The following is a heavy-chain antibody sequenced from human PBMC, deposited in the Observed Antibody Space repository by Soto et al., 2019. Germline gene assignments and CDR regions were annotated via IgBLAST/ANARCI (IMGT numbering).Heavy chain of an antibody. CDR3: ARQASTIFGVVKDYFYYYGMDV. CDR2: IYPGDSDT. Sequence: GESVKSSCNGSGYSFTSYWIGWVRQITGKGLEWMGIIYPGDSDTRYSPSFQGQVTISADKSISTAYLQWSSLKASDTAMYYCARQASTIFGVVKDYFYYYGMDVWGQGTTVTVSS. V-gene: IGHV5-51*01. J-gene: IGHJ6*02. D-gene: IGHD3-3*01. CDR1: GYSFTSYW.